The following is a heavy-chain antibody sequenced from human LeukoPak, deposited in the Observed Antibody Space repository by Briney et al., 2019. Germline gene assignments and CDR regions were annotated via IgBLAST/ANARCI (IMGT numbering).Heavy chain of an antibody. CDR3: ARDNWVTTSTFDY. J-gene: IGHJ4*02. D-gene: IGHD4-17*01. Sequence: GGSLRLSCAASGFSFSDYSMIWVRQAPGKGLEWVSSLSSSRSYIYYADSVEGRFTISRDNAKNSLYLEMNSLRAEDTAVYYCARDNWVTTSTFDYWGQGTLVTVSS. CDR1: GFSFSDYS. V-gene: IGHV3-21*01. CDR2: LSSSRSYI.